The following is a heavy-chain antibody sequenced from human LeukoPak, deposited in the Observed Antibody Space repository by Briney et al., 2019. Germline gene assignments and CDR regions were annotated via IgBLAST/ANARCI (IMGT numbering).Heavy chain of an antibody. CDR2: INQDASEI. CDR1: GFTFSSYW. CDR3: ATSLDTAGGPY. J-gene: IGHJ4*02. Sequence: GGSLRLSCAASGFTFSSYWMNWHRQAPGKGLDWVGNINQDASEINYVDSVRGRFTISRDNAKNSLHLQMNSLRVEDTAVYYCATSLDTAGGPYWGQGTLVTVSS. V-gene: IGHV3-7*01. D-gene: IGHD5-18*01.